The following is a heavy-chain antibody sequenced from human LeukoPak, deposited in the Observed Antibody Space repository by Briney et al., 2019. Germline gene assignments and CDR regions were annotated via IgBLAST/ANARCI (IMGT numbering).Heavy chain of an antibody. J-gene: IGHJ4*02. D-gene: IGHD1-14*01. CDR1: GFTFSSYA. CDR2: ISYDGSNK. V-gene: IGHV3-30-3*01. Sequence: GGSLRLSCAASGFTFSSYAMHWVRQAPGKGLEWVAVISYDGSNKYYADSVKGRFTISRDNSKNTLYLQMNSLRAEDTAVYYCARDPPQTATIGYYFDYWGQGTLVTVFS. CDR3: ARDPPQTATIGYYFDY.